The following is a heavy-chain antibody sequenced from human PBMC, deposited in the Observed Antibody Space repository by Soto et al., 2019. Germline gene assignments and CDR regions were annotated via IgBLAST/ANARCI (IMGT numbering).Heavy chain of an antibody. Sequence: GGSLRLSCTASGFTFGDYAMSWVRQAPGKGLEWVGFIRSKAYGGTTEYAASVKGRFTISRDDSKSIAYLQMNSLKTEDTAVYYCTRGLDYSTNYYYGMDVWGQGTTVTVSS. CDR1: GFTFGDYA. D-gene: IGHD4-4*01. V-gene: IGHV3-49*04. CDR3: TRGLDYSTNYYYGMDV. J-gene: IGHJ6*02. CDR2: IRSKAYGGTT.